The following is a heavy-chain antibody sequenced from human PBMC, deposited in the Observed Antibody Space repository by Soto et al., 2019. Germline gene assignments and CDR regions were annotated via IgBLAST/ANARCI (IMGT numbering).Heavy chain of an antibody. J-gene: IGHJ4*02. CDR2: IKSKTDGGTT. Sequence: GGSLRLSCAASGFTFSNAWMSWVRQAPGKGLEWVGRIKSKTDGGTTDYAAPVKGRFTISRDDSKNTLYLQMNSLKTEDTAVYYCTTESLVLTGYYSFDYWGQGTLATVSS. V-gene: IGHV3-15*01. D-gene: IGHD3-9*01. CDR1: GFTFSNAW. CDR3: TTESLVLTGYYSFDY.